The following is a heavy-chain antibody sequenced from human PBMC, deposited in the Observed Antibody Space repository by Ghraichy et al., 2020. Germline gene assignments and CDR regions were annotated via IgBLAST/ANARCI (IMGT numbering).Heavy chain of an antibody. J-gene: IGHJ6*03. CDR3: ARDGPIRYYYYMDV. CDR2: ISYDGSNK. Sequence: LSLTCAASGFTFSSYAMHWVRQAPGKGLEWVAVISYDGSNKYYADSVKGRFTISRDNSKNTLYLQMNSLRAEDTAVYYCARDGPIRYYYYMDVWGKGTTVTVSS. CDR1: GFTFSSYA. V-gene: IGHV3-30*04. D-gene: IGHD2-21*01.